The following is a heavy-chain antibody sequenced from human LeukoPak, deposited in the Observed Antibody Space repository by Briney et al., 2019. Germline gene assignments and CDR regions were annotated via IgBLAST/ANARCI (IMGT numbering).Heavy chain of an antibody. CDR2: INHSGST. J-gene: IGHJ4*02. CDR1: GGSFSGYY. CDR3: ARLGRASGYYSHDY. Sequence: SETLSLTCAVYGGSFSGYYWSWIRQPPGKGLERIGEINHSGSTNYNPSLKSRVTISVDTSKNQFSLKLSPVTAADTAVYYCARLGRASGYYSHDYWGQGTLVTVSS. D-gene: IGHD3-22*01. V-gene: IGHV4-34*01.